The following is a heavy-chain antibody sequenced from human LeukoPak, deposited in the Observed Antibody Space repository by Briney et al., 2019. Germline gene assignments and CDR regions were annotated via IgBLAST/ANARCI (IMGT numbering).Heavy chain of an antibody. CDR2: ISYDGTNK. Sequence: GFLRLSCAASGFTFSSYAMHWVRQAPAKGLEWVAVISYDGTNKYCADSLKGRFTISRDNSKNTLYLQMNSLRTDDTAVYYCARGGSRSHLERRDALDIWGQGTMVTVSS. J-gene: IGHJ3*02. D-gene: IGHD1-1*01. CDR1: GFTFSSYA. CDR3: ARGGSRSHLERRDALDI. V-gene: IGHV3-30-3*01.